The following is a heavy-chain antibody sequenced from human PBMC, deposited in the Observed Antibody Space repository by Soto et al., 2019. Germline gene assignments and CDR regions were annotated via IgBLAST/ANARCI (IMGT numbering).Heavy chain of an antibody. CDR3: ARRGRVAYCTADCLHALDV. Sequence: QVQLVQSGAELKRPGASVRLSCKASGYIFTSFTLHWVRQAPGQRPEWMGWIDAGNGDTKSSLKFQGRVYFTRDTLANTAYMDLSHLTSEDTAMYYCARRGRVAYCTADCLHALDVWGQGTMVTVSA. V-gene: IGHV1-3*01. D-gene: IGHD2-8*02. J-gene: IGHJ3*01. CDR2: IDAGNGDT. CDR1: GYIFTSFT.